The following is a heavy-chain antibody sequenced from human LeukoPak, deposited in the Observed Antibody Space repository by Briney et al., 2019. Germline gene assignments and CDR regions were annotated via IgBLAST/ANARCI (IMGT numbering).Heavy chain of an antibody. D-gene: IGHD6-6*01. CDR3: ARLSSSGYYFDY. V-gene: IGHV1-18*01. Sequence: ASVKVSCKASGYTFTSYGISWVRQAPEQGLEWMGWISAYNGNTNYAQKLQGRVTMTTDTSTSTAYMELRSLRSDDTAVYYCARLSSSGYYFDYWGQGTLVTVSS. CDR2: ISAYNGNT. J-gene: IGHJ4*02. CDR1: GYTFTSYG.